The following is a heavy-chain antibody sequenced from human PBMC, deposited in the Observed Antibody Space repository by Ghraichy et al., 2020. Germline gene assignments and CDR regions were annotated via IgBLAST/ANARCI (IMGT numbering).Heavy chain of an antibody. CDR1: GFTFSSYA. CDR2: ISGSGGST. V-gene: IGHV3-23*01. CDR3: AKDERFLEWLLYLSAPTSTGFGKFDY. J-gene: IGHJ4*02. D-gene: IGHD3-3*01. Sequence: GGSLRLSCAASGFTFSSYAMSWVRQAPGKGLEWVSAISGSGGSTYYADSVKGRFTISRDNSKNTLYLQMNSLRAEDTAVYYCAKDERFLEWLLYLSAPTSTGFGKFDYWGQGTLVTVSS.